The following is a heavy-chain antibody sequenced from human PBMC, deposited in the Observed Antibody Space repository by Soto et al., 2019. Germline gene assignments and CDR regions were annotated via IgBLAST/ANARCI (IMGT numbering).Heavy chain of an antibody. CDR3: TRNLNWNDLTDY. J-gene: IGHJ4*02. V-gene: IGHV3-49*04. CDR1: GFTFGDYA. D-gene: IGHD1-20*01. Sequence: GGSLRLSCTASGFTFGDYAMSWVRQAPGKGLEWVGFIRSKAYGGTTEYAASVKGRFTISRDDSKSIAYLQMNSLKTEDTAVYYCTRNLNWNDLTDYWGQGTLVTVSS. CDR2: IRSKAYGGTT.